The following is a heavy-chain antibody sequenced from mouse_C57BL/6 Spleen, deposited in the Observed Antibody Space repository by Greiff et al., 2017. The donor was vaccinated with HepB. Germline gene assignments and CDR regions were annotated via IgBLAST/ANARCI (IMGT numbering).Heavy chain of an antibody. V-gene: IGHV1-55*01. CDR2: IYPGSGST. J-gene: IGHJ4*01. CDR3: ARRRYDGYYYYAMDY. D-gene: IGHD2-3*01. Sequence: QVQLQQPGAELVKPGASVKMSCKASGYTFTSYWITWVKQRPGQGLEWIGDIYPGSGSTNYNEKFKSKATLTVDTSSSTAYMQLSSLTSEDSAVYYCARRRYDGYYYYAMDYWGQGTSVTVSS. CDR1: GYTFTSYW.